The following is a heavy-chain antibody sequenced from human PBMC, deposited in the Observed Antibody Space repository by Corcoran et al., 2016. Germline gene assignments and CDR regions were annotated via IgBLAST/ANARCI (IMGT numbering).Heavy chain of an antibody. CDR3: ASSPPSSWHRRWFDP. CDR1: GGSFSGYY. V-gene: IGHV4-34*01. D-gene: IGHD6-13*01. Sequence: QVQLEQWGAGRLKPSETLSLTCAVYGGSFSGYYWSWIRQPPGRGLEWIGEINHSGSTNYNPSLKSRVTISVDTSKNQFSLKLSSVTAADTAVYYCASSPPSSWHRRWFDPWGQGTLVTVSS. J-gene: IGHJ5*02. CDR2: INHSGST.